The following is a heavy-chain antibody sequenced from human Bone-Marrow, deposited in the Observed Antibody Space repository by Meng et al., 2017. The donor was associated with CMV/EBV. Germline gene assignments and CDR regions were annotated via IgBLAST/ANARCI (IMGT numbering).Heavy chain of an antibody. CDR2: IRYDGSNK. CDR3: AKAGGLY. V-gene: IGHV3-30*02. J-gene: IGHJ4*02. Sequence: QVQLVAHGGGVVQPGRPLRPLCAASGFTFSSYGMHWVRQAPGKGLEWVAFIRYDGSNKYYADSVKGRFTISRDNSKNTLYLQMNSLRAEDTAVYYCAKAGGLYWGQGTLVTVSS. CDR1: GFTFSSYG. D-gene: IGHD3-16*01.